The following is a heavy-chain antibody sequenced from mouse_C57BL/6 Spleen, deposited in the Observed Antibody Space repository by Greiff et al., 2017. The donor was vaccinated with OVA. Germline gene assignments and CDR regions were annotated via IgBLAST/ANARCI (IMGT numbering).Heavy chain of an antibody. CDR2: IYPGSGST. V-gene: IGHV1-55*01. Sequence: QVHVKQSGAELVKPGASVKMSCKASGYTFTSYWITWVKQRPGQGLEWIGDIYPGSGSTNYNEKFKSKATLTVDTSSSTAYMQLSSLTSEDSAVYYCARVYYYGSYFDYWGQGTTLTVSS. J-gene: IGHJ2*01. CDR3: ARVYYYGSYFDY. CDR1: GYTFTSYW. D-gene: IGHD1-1*01.